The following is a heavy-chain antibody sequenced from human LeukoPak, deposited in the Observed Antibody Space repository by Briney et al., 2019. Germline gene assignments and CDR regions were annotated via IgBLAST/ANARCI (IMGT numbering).Heavy chain of an antibody. CDR2: IIPIFGTA. Sequence: SVKVSCKASGGTFSSCAISWVRQAPGQGLEWMGGIIPIFGTANYAQKFQGRVTITADESTSTAYMELSSLRSEDTAVYYCARDVYDSSGYYPHEEFGMDVWAKGPRSPSP. CDR3: ARDVYDSSGYYPHEEFGMDV. CDR1: GGTFSSCA. D-gene: IGHD3-22*01. V-gene: IGHV1-69*13. J-gene: IGHJ6*02.